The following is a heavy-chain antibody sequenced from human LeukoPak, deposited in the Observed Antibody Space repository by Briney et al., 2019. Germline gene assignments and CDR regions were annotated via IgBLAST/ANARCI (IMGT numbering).Heavy chain of an antibody. Sequence: HGESLKISCKSSGYSFTNYWIGWVRQMPGKGLEWMGIIYPGDSDTKYSPSFQGQVTISADKSISTAYLQWSSLKASDTAMYYCARRSQMATIDFDYWGQGTLVTVSS. V-gene: IGHV5-51*01. J-gene: IGHJ4*02. CDR2: IYPGDSDT. CDR3: ARRSQMATIDFDY. D-gene: IGHD5-24*01. CDR1: GYSFTNYW.